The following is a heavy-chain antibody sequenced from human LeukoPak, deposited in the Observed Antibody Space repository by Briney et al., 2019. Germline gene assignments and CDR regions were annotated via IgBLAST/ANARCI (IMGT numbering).Heavy chain of an antibody. CDR1: GFTFSSYA. D-gene: IGHD2-2*01. J-gene: IGHJ5*02. CDR2: ISYDGSNK. Sequence: QSGGSLRLSCAASGFTFSSYAMHWVRQAPGKGLEWVAVISYDGSNKYFADSVKGRFTISRDNSKNTLYLQMNGLRAEDTAVYYCAKDGCRITSCHVLVDPWGQGTLVTVSS. V-gene: IGHV3-30*18. CDR3: AKDGCRITSCHVLVDP.